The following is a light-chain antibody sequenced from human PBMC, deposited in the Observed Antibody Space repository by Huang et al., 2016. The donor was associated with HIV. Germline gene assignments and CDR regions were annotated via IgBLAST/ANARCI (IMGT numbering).Light chain of an antibody. CDR2: GAS. Sequence: EIVMTQSPATLSVSPGERATLSCRASQSVSSNLAWYQQKPGQAPRLLIYGASTRATGIPARFSGSGCGTEFTLTISSLQSEDFAVYYCQQYNQWPLSFGGGTKVEI. CDR3: QQYNQWPLS. J-gene: IGKJ4*01. V-gene: IGKV3-15*01. CDR1: QSVSSN.